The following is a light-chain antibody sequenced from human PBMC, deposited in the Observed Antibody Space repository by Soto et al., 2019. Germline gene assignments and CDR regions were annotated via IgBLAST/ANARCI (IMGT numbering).Light chain of an antibody. Sequence: DIQMTQSPSSLSASVGDRVTITCRASQSVRTNLNWYQRKPGKAPKVLIYGASALQSGVPSRFSGGGSGTDFSLTVSSLQPEDFATYYCQQSFTIPYTFGQGTKLEIK. CDR1: QSVRTN. CDR3: QQSFTIPYT. V-gene: IGKV1-39*01. J-gene: IGKJ2*01. CDR2: GAS.